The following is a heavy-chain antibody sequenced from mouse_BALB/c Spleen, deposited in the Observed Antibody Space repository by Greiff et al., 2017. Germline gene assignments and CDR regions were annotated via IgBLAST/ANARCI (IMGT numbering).Heavy chain of an antibody. V-gene: IGHV5-15*02. J-gene: IGHJ2*01. Sequence: EVMLVESGGGLVQPGGSRKLSCAASGFTFSDYGMAWVRQAPGKGPEWVAFISNLAYSIYYADTVTGRFTISRENAKNTLYLEMSSLRSEDTAMYYCAREAQIYDGYYFDYWGQGTTLTVSS. CDR3: AREAQIYDGYYFDY. D-gene: IGHD2-3*01. CDR2: ISNLAYSI. CDR1: GFTFSDYG.